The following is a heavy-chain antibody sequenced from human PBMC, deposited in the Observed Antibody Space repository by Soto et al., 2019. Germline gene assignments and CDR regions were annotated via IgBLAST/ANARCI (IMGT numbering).Heavy chain of an antibody. Sequence: GGSLRLSCAASGFTFSDYYMSWIRQAPGKGLEWVSYISSSGSTIYYADSVKGRFTISRDNAKNSLYLQMNSLRAEDTAVYYCARVFYHDSSVYDYGGQGPWVTVSS. D-gene: IGHD3-22*01. CDR1: GFTFSDYY. CDR2: ISSSGSTI. J-gene: IGHJ4*02. CDR3: ARVFYHDSSVYDY. V-gene: IGHV3-11*01.